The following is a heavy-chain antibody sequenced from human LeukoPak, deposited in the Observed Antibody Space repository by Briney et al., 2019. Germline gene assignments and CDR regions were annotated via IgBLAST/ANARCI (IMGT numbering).Heavy chain of an antibody. CDR1: GFTFSTYG. V-gene: IGHV3-30*02. CDR3: ARENYYGSGSPLA. Sequence: GGSLRLSCAASGFTFSTYGMLWVRQAPGQGPEWVALIRYDGSNKYYADSVKGRFTISRDNAKNSLYLQMNSLRAEDTAVYYCARENYYGSGSPLAWGQGTLVTVSS. CDR2: IRYDGSNK. D-gene: IGHD3-10*01. J-gene: IGHJ5*02.